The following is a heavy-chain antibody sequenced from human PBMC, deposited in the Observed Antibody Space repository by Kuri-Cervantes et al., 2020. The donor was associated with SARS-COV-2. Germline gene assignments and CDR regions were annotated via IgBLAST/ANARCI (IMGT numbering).Heavy chain of an antibody. CDR2: INPNSGGT. Sequence: ASVKVSCKASGYTFTGYYMHWVRQAPGQGLEWMGWINPNSGGTNYAQKFQGRVTMTRDTSISTAYMKLSRLRSDDTAVYYCAREWCGGDCYSYYYYYYMDVWGKGTTVTVSS. CDR3: AREWCGGDCYSYYYYYYMDV. CDR1: GYTFTGYY. D-gene: IGHD2-21*01. V-gene: IGHV1-2*02. J-gene: IGHJ6*03.